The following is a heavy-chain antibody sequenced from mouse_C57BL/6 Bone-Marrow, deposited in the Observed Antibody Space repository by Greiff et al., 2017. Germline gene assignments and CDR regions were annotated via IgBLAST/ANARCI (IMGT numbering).Heavy chain of an antibody. J-gene: IGHJ2*01. CDR2: IDPSDSYP. CDR1: GYTFTSYW. Sequence: VQLQQPGAELVMPGASVKLSCKASGYTFTSYWMHWVKQRPGQGLEWIGEIDPSDSYPNYNQKFKGKSTLTVDKSSTTAYMQLSSLTSADSAVYYCARGDDYDGTGFDYWGQGTTLTVSS. D-gene: IGHD2-4*01. CDR3: ARGDDYDGTGFDY. V-gene: IGHV1-69*01.